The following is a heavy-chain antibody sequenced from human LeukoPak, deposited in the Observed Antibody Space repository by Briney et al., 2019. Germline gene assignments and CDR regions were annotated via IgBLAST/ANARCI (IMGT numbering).Heavy chain of an antibody. CDR1: GYTFTSYG. D-gene: IGHD4-17*01. CDR3: ARRRLTYGDYPFDY. J-gene: IGHJ4*02. Sequence: ASVKVSCKASGYTFTSYGISWVRQAPGQGLEWMGWISAYNGNTNYAQKLQGRVTMTTDTSTSTAYMELRSLRSDDTAVYYCARRRLTYGDYPFDYWGQGTLVTVSS. CDR2: ISAYNGNT. V-gene: IGHV1-18*01.